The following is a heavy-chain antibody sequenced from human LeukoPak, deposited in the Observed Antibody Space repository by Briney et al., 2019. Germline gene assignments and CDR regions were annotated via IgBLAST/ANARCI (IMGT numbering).Heavy chain of an antibody. CDR1: GGSISSHY. CDR2: IYYSGST. D-gene: IGHD6-13*01. V-gene: IGHV4-59*11. CDR3: ARALAAARKNWFDP. J-gene: IGHJ5*02. Sequence: SETLSLTCTVSGGSISSHYWSWIRQPPGKGLEWIGYIYYSGSTNYNPSLKSRVTISVDTSKNQFSLKLSSVTAADTAVYYCARALAAARKNWFDPWDQGTLVTVSS.